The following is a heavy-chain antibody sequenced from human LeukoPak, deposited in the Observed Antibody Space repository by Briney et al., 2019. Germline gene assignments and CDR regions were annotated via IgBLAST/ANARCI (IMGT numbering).Heavy chain of an antibody. Sequence: SETLSLTCTVSGGSISSYYWSWIRQPAGKGLEWIGRIYTSGSTNYNPSLKSRVTMSVDTSKNQFSLKLSSVTAADTAVYYCARGYCSSTSCYAAAPWGQGTLVIVSS. V-gene: IGHV4-4*07. J-gene: IGHJ5*02. CDR2: IYTSGST. CDR3: ARGYCSSTSCYAAAP. D-gene: IGHD2-2*01. CDR1: GGSISSYY.